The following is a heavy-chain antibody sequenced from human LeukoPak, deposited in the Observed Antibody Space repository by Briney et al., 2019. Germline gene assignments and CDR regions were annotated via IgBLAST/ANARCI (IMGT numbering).Heavy chain of an antibody. CDR3: AREKYYYDSSGYRDYMDV. Sequence: SETLSLTCTVSGGSISSSSYYWGWIRQPPGKGLEWIGSIYYSGSTNYNPSLKSRVTISVDTSKNQFSLKLSSVTAADTAVYYCAREKYYYDSSGYRDYMDVWGKGTTVTVSS. J-gene: IGHJ6*03. V-gene: IGHV4-39*07. CDR2: IYYSGST. CDR1: GGSISSSSYY. D-gene: IGHD3-22*01.